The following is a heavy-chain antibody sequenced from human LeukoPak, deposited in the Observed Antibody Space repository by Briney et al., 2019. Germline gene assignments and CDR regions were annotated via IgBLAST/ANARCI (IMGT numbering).Heavy chain of an antibody. CDR1: GYTFTSYG. Sequence: SVKVSCKASGYTFTSYGISWVRQAPGQGLEWMGGIIPIFGTANYAQKFQGRVTITADESTSTAYMELSSLRSEDTAVYYCARGGAKVFPFDPWGQGTLVTVSS. CDR3: ARGGAKVFPFDP. V-gene: IGHV1-69*13. D-gene: IGHD4/OR15-4a*01. J-gene: IGHJ5*02. CDR2: IIPIFGTA.